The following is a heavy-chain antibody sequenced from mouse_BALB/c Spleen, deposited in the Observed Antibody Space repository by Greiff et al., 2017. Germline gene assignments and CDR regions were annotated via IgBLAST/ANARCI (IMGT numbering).Heavy chain of an antibody. CDR1: GFTFSSYY. D-gene: IGHD2-1*01. J-gene: IGHJ3*01. CDR3: ANGNYVSWFAY. Sequence: EVMLVESGGGLVKLGGSLKLSCAASGFTFSSYYMSWVRQTPEKRLELVAAINSNGGSTYYPDTVKGRFTISRDNAKNTLYLQMSSLKSEDTALYYCANGNYVSWFAYWGQGTLVTVSA. CDR2: INSNGGST. V-gene: IGHV5-6-2*01.